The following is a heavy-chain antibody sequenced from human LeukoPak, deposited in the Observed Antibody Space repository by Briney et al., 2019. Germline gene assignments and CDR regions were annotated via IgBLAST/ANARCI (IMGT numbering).Heavy chain of an antibody. CDR3: ARDLGGYDILTGYYYYGMDV. Sequence: GGSLRLSCAASGFTFSSYAMSWVRQAPGKGLEWVSAISGSGGSTYYADSVKGRFTISRDNSKNTLYPQMNSLRAEDTAVYYCARDLGGYDILTGYYYYGMDVWGQGTTVTVSS. CDR1: GFTFSSYA. V-gene: IGHV3-23*01. CDR2: ISGSGGST. D-gene: IGHD3-9*01. J-gene: IGHJ6*02.